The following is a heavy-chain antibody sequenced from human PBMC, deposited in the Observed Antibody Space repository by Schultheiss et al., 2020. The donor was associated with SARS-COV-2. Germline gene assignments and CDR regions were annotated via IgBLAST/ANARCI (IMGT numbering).Heavy chain of an antibody. D-gene: IGHD2-15*01. V-gene: IGHV3-48*03. Sequence: GGSLILSCAASGFTFSNFGMHWVRQAPGKGLEWISYISSSGSTIYYADSVKGRFTISRDNAKNSLYLQMHSLRAEDTAVYYCVRDRSWWTPYNCFDLWGRGTLVTVSS. CDR2: ISSSGSTI. CDR3: VRDRSWWTPYNCFDL. CDR1: GFTFSNFG. J-gene: IGHJ5*02.